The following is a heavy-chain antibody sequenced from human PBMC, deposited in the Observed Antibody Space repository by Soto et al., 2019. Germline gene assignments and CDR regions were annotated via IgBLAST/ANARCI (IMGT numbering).Heavy chain of an antibody. J-gene: IGHJ6*04. CDR2: IYTSGST. Sequence: QVQLQESGPGLVKPSETLSLTCSVSGGSISSYYWSWIRQTSEEGLEWIGRIYTSGSTTYNPSLKSRVTMSIDTSKSQISLEVKSVTAADTAIYYCAREEYALDVWGKGSTVTVSP. CDR1: GGSISSYY. CDR3: AREEYALDV. V-gene: IGHV4-4*07.